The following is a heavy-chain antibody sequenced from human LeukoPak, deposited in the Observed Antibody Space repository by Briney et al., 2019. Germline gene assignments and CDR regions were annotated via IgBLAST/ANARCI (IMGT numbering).Heavy chain of an antibody. V-gene: IGHV4-39*07. Sequence: GSLRLSCAVSGLTVSSNYMSWVRQAPGKGLEWIGSIYYSGSTYYNPSLKSRVTISVDTSKNQFSLKLSSVTAADTAVYYCARARLIAVADYWGQGTLVTVSS. J-gene: IGHJ4*02. CDR3: ARARLIAVADY. D-gene: IGHD6-19*01. CDR2: IYYSGST. CDR1: GLTVSSNY.